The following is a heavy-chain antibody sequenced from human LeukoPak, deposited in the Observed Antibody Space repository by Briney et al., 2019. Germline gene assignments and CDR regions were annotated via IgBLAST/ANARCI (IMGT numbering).Heavy chain of an antibody. Sequence: ASVKVSCKASGGTFSSYAINWVRQAPGQGLEWMGRVIPLLGVTNYAPKFQDRLTITAGKSTGTVYMELNSLRSEDTAVYYCARVGYCSSTSCEYYFDYWGQGTLVTVSS. J-gene: IGHJ4*02. V-gene: IGHV1-69*04. CDR3: ARVGYCSSTSCEYYFDY. CDR2: VIPLLGVT. CDR1: GGTFSSYA. D-gene: IGHD2-2*01.